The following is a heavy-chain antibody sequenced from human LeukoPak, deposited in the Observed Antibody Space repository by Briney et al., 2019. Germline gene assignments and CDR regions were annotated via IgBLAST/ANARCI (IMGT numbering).Heavy chain of an antibody. D-gene: IGHD3-16*02. CDR2: FDPEDGET. V-gene: IGHV1-24*01. J-gene: IGHJ4*02. CDR3: ATKQYYDYVWGSYRSGDY. CDR1: GYTLTELS. Sequence: ASVKVSCKVSGYTLTELSMHWVRQAPGKGLEWMGGFDPEDGETIYAQKFQGRVTMTEDTSTDTAYMELSSLRSEDTAVYYCATKQYYDYVWGSYRSGDYWGQGTLVTVSS.